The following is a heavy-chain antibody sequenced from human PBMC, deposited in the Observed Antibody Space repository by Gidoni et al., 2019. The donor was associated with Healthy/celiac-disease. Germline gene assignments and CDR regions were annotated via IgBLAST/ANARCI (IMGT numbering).Heavy chain of an antibody. D-gene: IGHD3-3*01. V-gene: IGHV3-23*01. Sequence: EVQLLESGGGLVQPGGSLRLSCAASGFPFSSYAMGWVRQAPGKGLEWVSASSGSGGSTYYADAVKGRFTISRDNSKNTLYLQMNSLRAEDTAVYYCAKAGIRFLVEASYYMDVWGKGTTVTVSS. J-gene: IGHJ6*03. CDR3: AKAGIRFLVEASYYMDV. CDR1: GFPFSSYA. CDR2: SSGSGGST.